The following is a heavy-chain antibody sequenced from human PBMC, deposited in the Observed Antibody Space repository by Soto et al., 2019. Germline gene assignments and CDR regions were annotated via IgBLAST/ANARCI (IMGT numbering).Heavy chain of an antibody. D-gene: IGHD6-13*01. V-gene: IGHV3-15*07. J-gene: IGHJ4*02. CDR2: VKSKTNGGTT. CDR3: TYSSSWYGYDY. Sequence: GGSLRLSCAASGFTFSNAWINWVRQAPGKGLEWVGRVKSKTNGGTTDYAAPVKGRFAISRDDSNDMLYLQMNSLKTEDTAVYYCTYSSSWYGYDYWGQGTLVTVSS. CDR1: GFTFSNAW.